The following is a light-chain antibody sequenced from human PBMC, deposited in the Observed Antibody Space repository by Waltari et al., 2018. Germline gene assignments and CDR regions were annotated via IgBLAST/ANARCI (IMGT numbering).Light chain of an antibody. CDR3: QQVDRRPWT. J-gene: IGKJ1*01. CDR2: WAS. V-gene: IGKV4-1*01. Sequence: DIVMTQSPDSLAVSLGERATLSCKSSQSLFYTSTNKNYLAWYQKKPGQPPILLVSWASTRESGVPDRVSGSGSETDFTLTINGLQAEDVAVYYCQQVDRRPWTFGQGTRV. CDR1: QSLFYTSTNKNY.